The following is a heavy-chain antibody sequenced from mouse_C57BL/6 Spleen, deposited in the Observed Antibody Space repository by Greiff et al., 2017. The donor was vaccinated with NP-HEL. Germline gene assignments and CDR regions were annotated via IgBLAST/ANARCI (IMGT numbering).Heavy chain of an antibody. V-gene: IGHV1-69*01. CDR2: IDPSDSYT. D-gene: IGHD2-1*01. Sequence: VQLQQPGAELVMPGASVKLSCKASGYTFTSYWMHWVKQRPGQGLEWIGEIDPSDSYTNYNQKFKDKATLTVDKSSSTAYMQLSSLTSEDSAVYYCARGNPYYAMDYWGQGTSVTVSS. CDR3: ARGNPYYAMDY. J-gene: IGHJ4*01. CDR1: GYTFTSYW.